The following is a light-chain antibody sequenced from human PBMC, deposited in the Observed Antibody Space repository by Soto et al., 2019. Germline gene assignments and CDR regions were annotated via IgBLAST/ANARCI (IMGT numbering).Light chain of an antibody. J-gene: IGKJ1*01. CDR2: DVF. CDR1: QSITYW. V-gene: IGKV1-5*01. Sequence: GDRVTITCRASQSITYWLAWYQQKPGRAPKLLIYDVFNLQSGVPSRFSGGGSGTEFTLTISRLQPDDVATYYCQQYYSYPWTFGQGTKVDIK. CDR3: QQYYSYPWT.